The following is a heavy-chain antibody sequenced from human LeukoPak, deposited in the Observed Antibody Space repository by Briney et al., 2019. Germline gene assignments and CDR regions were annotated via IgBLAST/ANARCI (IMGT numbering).Heavy chain of an antibody. CDR2: INHSGST. CDR1: GGSFSGYY. D-gene: IGHD2-2*01. Sequence: PSETLSLTCAVYGGSFSGYYWSWIRQPPGKGLEWIGEINHSGSTNYNPSLKSRVTISVDTSKNQFSLKLSSVTAADTAVYYCARDRIVVVPAAMGVWPYYYYGMDVWGQGTTVTVSS. CDR3: ARDRIVVVPAAMGVWPYYYYGMDV. J-gene: IGHJ6*02. V-gene: IGHV4-34*01.